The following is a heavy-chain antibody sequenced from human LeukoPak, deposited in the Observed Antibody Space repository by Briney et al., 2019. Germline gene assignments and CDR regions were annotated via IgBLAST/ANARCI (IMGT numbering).Heavy chain of an antibody. V-gene: IGHV1-8*02. D-gene: IGHD2-2*01. Sequence: ASVKVSCKASGYTFTSYGISWVRQAPGQGLEWMGWMNPNSGNTGYAQKFQGRVTMTRNTSISTAYMELSSLRSEDTAVYYCARDYATHAFDIWGQGTMVTVSS. CDR2: MNPNSGNT. J-gene: IGHJ3*02. CDR1: GYTFTSYG. CDR3: ARDYATHAFDI.